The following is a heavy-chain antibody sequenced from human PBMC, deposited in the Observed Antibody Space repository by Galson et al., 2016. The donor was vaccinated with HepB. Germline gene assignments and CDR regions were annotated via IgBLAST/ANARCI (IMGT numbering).Heavy chain of an antibody. J-gene: IGHJ2*01. CDR3: ARVARRSIVVGPTAYCHFDL. CDR2: INHSGGS. D-gene: IGHD2-2*01. Sequence: SETLSLTCGFYNGSFSENYWSWIRQSPGKGLEWIGEINHSGGSHYNLSLKSRVSISVDSSKKQFSLQLKSVTAADTGVYFCARVARRSIVVGPTAYCHFDLWGRGSQVTVSS. V-gene: IGHV4-34*01. CDR1: NGSFSENY.